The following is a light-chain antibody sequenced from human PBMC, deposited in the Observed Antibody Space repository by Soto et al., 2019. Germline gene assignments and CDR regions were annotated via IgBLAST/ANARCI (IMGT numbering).Light chain of an antibody. V-gene: IGKV1-12*01. CDR2: AAS. J-gene: IGKJ1*01. CDR1: QGIAKW. Sequence: DIQMTQSQSSVSASVGYRVTVTFRASQGIAKWLVWYQQKPGKAPNLLIYAASTLQGGVPSRFSGGGSGTDFSLTISSLQPEDIATYYCQKAGSFPWTCGKG. CDR3: QKAGSFPWT.